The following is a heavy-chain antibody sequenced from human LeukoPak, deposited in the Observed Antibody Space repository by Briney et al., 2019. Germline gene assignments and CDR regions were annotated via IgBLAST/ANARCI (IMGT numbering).Heavy chain of an antibody. J-gene: IGHJ6*03. D-gene: IGHD3-10*01. CDR2: IKQDGSEK. V-gene: IGHV3-7*01. CDR3: ARYAAFGLYYYYYYMDV. CDR1: GFTFSSYW. Sequence: GGSLRLSCAASGFTFSSYWMSWVRQAPGKGPEWVANIKQDGSEKYYVDSVKGRFTISRDNAKNSLYLQMNSLRAEDTAVYYCARYAAFGLYYYYYYMDVWGKGTTVTVSS.